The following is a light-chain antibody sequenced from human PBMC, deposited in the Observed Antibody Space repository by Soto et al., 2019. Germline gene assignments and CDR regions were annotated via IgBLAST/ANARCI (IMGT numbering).Light chain of an antibody. CDR1: SSNIGAGYD. Sequence: SVLTQPPSVSGAPGQRFTSSGTGSSSNIGAGYDVHWYQQLPGTAPKLLIYGNSNRPSGVPDRFSGSKSGTSASLAITGLQAEDEADYYCQSYDSSLSGYVFGTGTKVTVL. J-gene: IGLJ1*01. CDR3: QSYDSSLSGYV. CDR2: GNS. V-gene: IGLV1-40*01.